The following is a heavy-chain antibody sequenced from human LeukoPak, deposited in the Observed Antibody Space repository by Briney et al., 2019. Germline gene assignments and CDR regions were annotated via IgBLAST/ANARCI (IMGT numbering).Heavy chain of an antibody. J-gene: IGHJ4*02. CDR2: INPNSGGT. Sequence: GASVTVSCKASGYTFTGYYMHWVRQAPGQGLEWMGWINPNSGGTNYAQKFQGRVTMTRDTSISTAYMELSRLRSDDTAVYYCARDLVGATGVYYFDYWGQGTLVTVSS. CDR3: ARDLVGATGVYYFDY. V-gene: IGHV1-2*02. CDR1: GYTFTGYY. D-gene: IGHD1-26*01.